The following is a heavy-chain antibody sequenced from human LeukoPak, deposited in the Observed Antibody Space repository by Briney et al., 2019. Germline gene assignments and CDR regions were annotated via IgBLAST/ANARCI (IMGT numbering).Heavy chain of an antibody. CDR1: GFTFSSYS. V-gene: IGHV3-21*01. D-gene: IGHD1-1*01. J-gene: IGHJ4*02. Sequence: PGGSLRLSCAASGFTFSSYSMNWVRQAPGKGLEWVSSISSSSSYIYYADSVKGRFTISRDNAKNSLYLQMNSLRAEDTAVYYCARVQLERAAFEYWGQGTLVTVSS. CDR2: ISSSSSYI. CDR3: ARVQLERAAFEY.